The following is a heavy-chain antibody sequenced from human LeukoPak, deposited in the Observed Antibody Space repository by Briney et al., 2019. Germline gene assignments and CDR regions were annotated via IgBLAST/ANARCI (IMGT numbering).Heavy chain of an antibody. Sequence: SETLSLTCTVSGDSISSNYWSWIRQPPGKGLEWIGYIYYTGSTNYNPSLKSRVTISVDKSKKQFSLKLSSVTAADTAVYYCATNSIGYCSGGSCYQVSDYWGQGTLVTVSS. CDR3: ATNSIGYCSGGSCYQVSDY. J-gene: IGHJ4*02. D-gene: IGHD2-15*01. V-gene: IGHV4-59*12. CDR2: IYYTGST. CDR1: GDSISSNY.